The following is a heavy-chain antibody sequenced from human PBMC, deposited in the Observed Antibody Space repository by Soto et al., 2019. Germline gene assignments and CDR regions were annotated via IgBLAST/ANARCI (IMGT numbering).Heavy chain of an antibody. CDR3: ARQRVGANHYFDY. D-gene: IGHD1-26*01. CDR2: IYYSGRT. V-gene: IGHV4-39*01. Sequence: QLQLQESGPGLVKPSETLSLTCTVSGGSINSSSSYWGCIRQPPGKGLEWIGSIYYSGRTYYNPSLKSRVTISVDTSKNQFSLKLSSVTAADTAVYYCARQRVGANHYFDYWGQGTLVTVSS. CDR1: GGSINSSSSY. J-gene: IGHJ4*02.